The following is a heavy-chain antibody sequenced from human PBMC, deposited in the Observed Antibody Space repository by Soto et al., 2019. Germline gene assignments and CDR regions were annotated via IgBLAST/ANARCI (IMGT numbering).Heavy chain of an antibody. J-gene: IGHJ4*02. D-gene: IGHD2-2*02. CDR1: GGSISSYW. CDR3: GRKKIYTREIDY. CDR2: FHYSGGT. Sequence: SETLSLTCTVSGGSISSYWWTWIRQPPGKGLEWIGDFHYSGGTNYNPSVMTRVTISVDTSKNQFSLKLGYVTAADTAVYYCGRKKIYTREIDYWGQGTLVTVSS. V-gene: IGHV4-59*08.